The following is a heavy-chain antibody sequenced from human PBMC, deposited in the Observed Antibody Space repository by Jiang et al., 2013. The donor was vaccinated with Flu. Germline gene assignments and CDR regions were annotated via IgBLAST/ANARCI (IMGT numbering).Heavy chain of an antibody. V-gene: IGHV4-59*01. CDR3: ARGGGMGNSRSYRYFDY. D-gene: IGHD1-26*01. CDR1: GGSISSYY. CDR2: IYYSGST. J-gene: IGHJ4*02. Sequence: SLTCTVSGGSISSYYWSWIRQPPGKGLEWIGYIYYSGSTNYNPSLKSRVTISLDTSINHVSLKLSSLTAADTAVYFCARGGGMGNSRSYRYFDYWGQGTLVTVSS.